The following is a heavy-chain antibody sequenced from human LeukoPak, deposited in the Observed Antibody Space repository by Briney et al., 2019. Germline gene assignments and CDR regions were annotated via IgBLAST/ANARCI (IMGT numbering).Heavy chain of an antibody. CDR1: GGSISSSSYY. CDR2: IYYSGST. V-gene: IGHV4-39*01. CDR3: ARGDLTTVTRTGGWYFDY. D-gene: IGHD4-17*01. J-gene: IGHJ4*02. Sequence: SETLSLTCTVSGGSISSSSYYWGWIRQPPGKGLEWIGSIYYSGSTYYNPSLKSRVTISVDTSKNQFSLKLSSVTAPDTAVYYCARGDLTTVTRTGGWYFDYWGQGTLVTVSS.